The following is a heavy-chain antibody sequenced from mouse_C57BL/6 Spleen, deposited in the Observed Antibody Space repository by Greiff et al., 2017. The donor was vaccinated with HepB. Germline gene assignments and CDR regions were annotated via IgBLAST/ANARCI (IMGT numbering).Heavy chain of an antibody. CDR3: VRQYYYGSSYPSYWYFDV. CDR1: GFSFNTYA. CDR2: IRSKSNNYAT. V-gene: IGHV10-1*01. Sequence: EVQVVESGGGLVQPKGSLKLSCAASGFSFNTYAMNWVRQAPGKGLEWVARIRSKSNNYATYYADSVKDRFTISRDDSESMLYLQMNNLKTEDTAMYYCVRQYYYGSSYPSYWYFDVWGTGTTVTVSS. J-gene: IGHJ1*03. D-gene: IGHD1-1*01.